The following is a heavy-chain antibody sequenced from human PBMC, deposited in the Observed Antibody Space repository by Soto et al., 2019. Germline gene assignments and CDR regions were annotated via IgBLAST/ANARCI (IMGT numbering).Heavy chain of an antibody. CDR1: GFSFNDYY. J-gene: IGHJ5*01. Sequence: QVQLVESGGGLVKPGGSLRLSCEASGFSFNDYYMTWIRQAPGKGLEWLAYISGNSYETTYADSVKGRFTISRDNAKNSLSLQMDNLRVEDTAVYYCGRDREGYSGFDWDDSWGQGVLVTVSS. V-gene: IGHV3-11*06. D-gene: IGHD5-12*01. CDR2: ISGNSYET. CDR3: GRDREGYSGFDWDDS.